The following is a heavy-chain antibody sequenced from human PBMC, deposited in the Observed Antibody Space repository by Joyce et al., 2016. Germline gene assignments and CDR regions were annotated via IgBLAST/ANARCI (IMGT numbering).Heavy chain of an antibody. V-gene: IGHV3-74*01. CDR2: VDSDGSGT. Sequence: EVQLVESGGGLLQPGGSLRLSCAASGFTFTNYWMDWVRQAPGKGVVWVALVDSDGSGTSYADSVKGRFTISRDNAKNMVYLQMNSLRIEDTAVYYCGSVFEYWGRGALVTVSS. CDR3: GSVFEY. J-gene: IGHJ4*02. CDR1: GFTFTNYW.